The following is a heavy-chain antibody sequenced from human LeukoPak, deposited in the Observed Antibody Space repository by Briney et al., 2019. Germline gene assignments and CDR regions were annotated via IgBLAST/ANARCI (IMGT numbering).Heavy chain of an antibody. CDR1: GFSFSNYV. CDR2: ISSNSGTT. D-gene: IGHD6-13*01. V-gene: IGHV3-23*01. J-gene: IGHJ4*02. CDR3: AKRVHSASWYAAFDY. Sequence: GGSLRLSCAASGFSFSNYVMNWVRQAPGKGLEWVSGISSNSGTTYYADSVKGRFTISRDNSKNTLYLQMNSLRAEDTAVYYCAKRVHSASWYAAFDYWGQGTLVTVSS.